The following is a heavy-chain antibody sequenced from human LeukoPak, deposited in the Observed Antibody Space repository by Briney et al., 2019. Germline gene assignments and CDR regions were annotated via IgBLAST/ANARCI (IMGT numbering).Heavy chain of an antibody. CDR3: AKNQRGGDKPPYFDY. J-gene: IGHJ4*02. V-gene: IGHV3-30*02. CDR2: IRYDGSNK. CDR1: GFTFSSYG. Sequence: GGSLRLSCAASGFTFSSYGIHWVRQAPGKGLEWVAFIRYDGSNKYYADSVKGRFTISRDNSNNTLYLQMNSVRAEDTAVYYCAKNQRGGDKPPYFDYWGQGTWPTLSS. D-gene: IGHD4-17*01.